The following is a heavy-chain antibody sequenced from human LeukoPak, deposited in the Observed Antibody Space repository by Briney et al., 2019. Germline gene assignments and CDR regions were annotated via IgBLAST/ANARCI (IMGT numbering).Heavy chain of an antibody. CDR3: TTAVTTPSRFFDY. Sequence: GGSLRLSCAASGFTFSSYAMSWVRQAPGKGLEWVGRIKSKTDGGTTDYAAPVKGRFTISRDDSKNTLYLQMNSLKTEDTAVYYCTTAVTTPSRFFDYWGQGTLVTVSS. J-gene: IGHJ4*02. D-gene: IGHD4-17*01. V-gene: IGHV3-15*01. CDR1: GFTFSSYA. CDR2: IKSKTDGGTT.